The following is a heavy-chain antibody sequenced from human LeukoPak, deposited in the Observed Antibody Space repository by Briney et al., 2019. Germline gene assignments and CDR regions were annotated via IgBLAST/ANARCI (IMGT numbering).Heavy chain of an antibody. D-gene: IGHD2-2*01. CDR3: ARGVGYCSSTSCYWWFDP. Sequence: GGSLRLSCAVSGFTFNSYGMTWVRQAPGKGLVWVSRINSDGSSTSYADSVKGRFTISRDNAKNTLYLQMNSLRAEDTAVYYCARGVGYCSSTSCYWWFDPWGQGTLVTVSS. CDR1: GFTFNSYG. V-gene: IGHV3-74*01. J-gene: IGHJ5*02. CDR2: INSDGSST.